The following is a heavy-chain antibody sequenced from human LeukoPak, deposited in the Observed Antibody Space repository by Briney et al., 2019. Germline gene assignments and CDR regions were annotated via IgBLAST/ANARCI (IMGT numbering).Heavy chain of an antibody. CDR2: MYYSGST. CDR1: GFTFSSYA. Sequence: GSLRLSCAASGFTFSSYAMSWVRQAPGKGLEWIASMYYSGSTYYNPSLKSRVTISVDTSKNQFSLRLSSVTAADTALYYCARHPLKPVASYYFDYWGQGTLVTVSS. CDR3: ARHPLKPVASYYFDY. V-gene: IGHV4-39*01. D-gene: IGHD6-19*01. J-gene: IGHJ4*02.